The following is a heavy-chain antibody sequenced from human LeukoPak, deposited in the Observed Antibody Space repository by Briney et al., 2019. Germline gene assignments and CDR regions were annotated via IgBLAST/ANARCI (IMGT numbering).Heavy chain of an antibody. CDR2: ISTSSNYI. CDR3: AKETIWFGELTYYFDY. CDR1: GFTFSSYS. D-gene: IGHD3-10*01. Sequence: GGSLRLSCAASGFTFSSYSMNWVRQAPGKGLEWVSSISTSSNYIYYADSVKGRFTISRDNSKNTLYLQMNSLRAEDTAVYYCAKETIWFGELTYYFDYWGQGTLVTVSS. V-gene: IGHV3-21*01. J-gene: IGHJ4*02.